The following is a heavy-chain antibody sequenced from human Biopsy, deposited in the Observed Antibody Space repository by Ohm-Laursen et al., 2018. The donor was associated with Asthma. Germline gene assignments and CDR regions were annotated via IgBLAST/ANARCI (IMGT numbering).Heavy chain of an antibody. CDR1: GFTFSSYG. J-gene: IGHJ6*02. CDR3: ARGGLGYCSSTSCYQNYYYGMDV. CDR2: IWYDGSNK. D-gene: IGHD2-2*01. V-gene: IGHV3-33*01. Sequence: SLRLSCAASGFTFSSYGMHWVRQAPGEGLEWVAVIWYDGSNKYYADSVKGRFTISRDNSKNTLYLQMNSLRAEDTTVYYCARGGLGYCSSTSCYQNYYYGMDVWGQGTTVTVSS.